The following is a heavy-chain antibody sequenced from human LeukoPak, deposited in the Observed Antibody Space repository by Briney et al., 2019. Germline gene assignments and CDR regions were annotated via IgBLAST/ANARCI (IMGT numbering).Heavy chain of an antibody. CDR3: ARDRVSSGWPYYYYGMDV. CDR2: ISGSGGST. V-gene: IGHV3-23*01. Sequence: GGSLRLSCAASGFTFSSYAMSWVRQAPGKGLEWVSAISGSGGSTYYADSVKGRFTISRDNSKNTLYMQMNSLRAEDTAVYYCARDRVSSGWPYYYYGMDVWGQGTTVTVSS. D-gene: IGHD6-19*01. CDR1: GFTFSSYA. J-gene: IGHJ6*02.